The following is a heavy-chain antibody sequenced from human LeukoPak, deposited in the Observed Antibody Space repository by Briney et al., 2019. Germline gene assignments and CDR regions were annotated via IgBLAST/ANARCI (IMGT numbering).Heavy chain of an antibody. J-gene: IGHJ4*02. V-gene: IGHV3-23*01. Sequence: GASLRLSCGASGFSFSSYGMSWVRQAPGKGLEWVSGITSGGGGTYYADSVKGRFIVSRDTSKNTLYLQMNSLRAEDTAVYYCAKDHGTAVAGFYYWGQGTLVTVSS. D-gene: IGHD6-19*01. CDR1: GFSFSSYG. CDR3: AKDHGTAVAGFYY. CDR2: ITSGGGGT.